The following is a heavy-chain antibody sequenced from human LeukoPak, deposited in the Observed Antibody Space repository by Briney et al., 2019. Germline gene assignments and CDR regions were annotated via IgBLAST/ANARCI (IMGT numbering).Heavy chain of an antibody. D-gene: IGHD2-21*02. Sequence: ASVKVSCKASGYTFTSYYMHWVRQAPGQGLEWMGIINPSGGDTRYAQKFQGRVTMTRDTSTSTVYMELSSLRSEDTAVYYCARGTYCGGDCYQFDYWGQGTLVTVSS. J-gene: IGHJ4*02. CDR2: INPSGGDT. V-gene: IGHV1-46*01. CDR1: GYTFTSYY. CDR3: ARGTYCGGDCYQFDY.